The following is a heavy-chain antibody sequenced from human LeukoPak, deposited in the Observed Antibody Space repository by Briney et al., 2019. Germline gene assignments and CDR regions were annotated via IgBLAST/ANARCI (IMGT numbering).Heavy chain of an antibody. J-gene: IGHJ4*02. CDR3: AKGNHYYGSGSYLFDY. Sequence: TGGSLRLSCAASGFTFSSYWMHWVRQAPGKGLVWVSRINSDGSSTSYADSVKGRFTISRDNAKNTLYLQMNSLRAEDTAVYYCAKGNHYYGSGSYLFDYWGQGTLVTVSS. D-gene: IGHD3-10*01. V-gene: IGHV3-74*01. CDR2: INSDGSST. CDR1: GFTFSSYW.